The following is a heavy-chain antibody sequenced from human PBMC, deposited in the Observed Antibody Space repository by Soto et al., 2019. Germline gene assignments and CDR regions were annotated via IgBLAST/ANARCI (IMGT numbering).Heavy chain of an antibody. J-gene: IGHJ4*02. V-gene: IGHV4-59*08. CDR2: IYYSGSA. D-gene: IGHD4-17*01. CDR1: GGSISSYY. CDR3: ARNYGGNVDY. Sequence: QVQLQESGPGLVRPSETLSLTCTVYGGSISSYYWSWIRQPPGKGLELIGYIYYSGSANYNPSLESRVTISVDTSKNPFSLKLSSATAADTAVYYCARNYGGNVDYWGQGNLVSVSS.